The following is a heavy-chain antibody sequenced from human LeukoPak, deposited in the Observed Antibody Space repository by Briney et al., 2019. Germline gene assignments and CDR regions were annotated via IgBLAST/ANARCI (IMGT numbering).Heavy chain of an antibody. Sequence: SVKVSCTSSGGTFNTHIFNWVRQAPGQGLEWMGRITPIIGTTKYAQRFRGRVTITADTSTSTAYLELRGLTYDDSAVYYCTRVTLRGSKYNWFDPWGQGTHVSVSS. CDR1: GGTFNTHI. V-gene: IGHV1-69*08. CDR3: TRVTLRGSKYNWFDP. D-gene: IGHD1-26*01. CDR2: ITPIIGTT. J-gene: IGHJ5*02.